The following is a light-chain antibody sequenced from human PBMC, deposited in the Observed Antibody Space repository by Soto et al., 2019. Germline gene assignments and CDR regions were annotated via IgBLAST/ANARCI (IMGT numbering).Light chain of an antibody. CDR3: QQYNNWPPKT. J-gene: IGKJ1*01. CDR2: GAS. Sequence: ETVMTRCPAILSVSPGERATLFCRASQSVSSNLAWYQQKPGQAPRLLIYGASTRATGVPARFSGSGSETEFTLTISGLQSEDFAVYYCQQYNNWPPKTFGQGTKVDIK. V-gene: IGKV3-15*01. CDR1: QSVSSN.